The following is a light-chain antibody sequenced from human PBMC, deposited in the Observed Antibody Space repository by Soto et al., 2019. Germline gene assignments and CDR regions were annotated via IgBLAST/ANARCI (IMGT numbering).Light chain of an antibody. CDR2: EGS. CDR1: SSDVGNYNL. CDR3: CSYAGSSTLV. V-gene: IGLV2-23*01. Sequence: QSVLTQPASVSGSPGQSITISCTGTSSDVGNYNLVSWYQQHPGTAPKLMIYEGSKRPSGVSNRFSGSKSGNTASLTIPGLQAEDEADYYCCSYAGSSTLVFGGGTQLTVL. J-gene: IGLJ3*02.